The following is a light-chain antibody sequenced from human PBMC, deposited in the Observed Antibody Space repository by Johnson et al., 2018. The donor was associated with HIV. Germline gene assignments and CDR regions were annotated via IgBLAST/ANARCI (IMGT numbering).Light chain of an antibody. CDR3: GTWDSRLRTCF. Sequence: QSVLTQPPSVSAAPGQKVTISCSGSNSNIGNNYVSWYQQLPGTAPKLLIYENNKRPSGIPDRSSGSKSGTSATLGITGLQTGAEADYYCGTWDSRLRTCFFGTGTKVTVL. CDR2: ENN. J-gene: IGLJ1*01. V-gene: IGLV1-51*02. CDR1: NSNIGNNY.